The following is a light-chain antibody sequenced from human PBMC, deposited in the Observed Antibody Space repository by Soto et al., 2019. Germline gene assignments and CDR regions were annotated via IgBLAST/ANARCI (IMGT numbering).Light chain of an antibody. V-gene: IGKV3-20*01. J-gene: IGKJ1*01. CDR3: QQYGSRPGP. CDR1: QSVSSSY. Sequence: EIVLTQSPGTLSLSPGERATLSCRASQSVSSSYLAWYQQKPGQAPRLLIYGASSRATGIPDRFSGSGSGTDFTLTISRLEPEDFAVYYCQQYGSRPGPFGQGTKVEIK. CDR2: GAS.